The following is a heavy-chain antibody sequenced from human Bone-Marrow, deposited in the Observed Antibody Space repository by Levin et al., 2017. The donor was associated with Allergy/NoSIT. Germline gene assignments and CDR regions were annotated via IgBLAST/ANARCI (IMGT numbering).Heavy chain of an antibody. D-gene: IGHD3-3*01. CDR2: ISGSGEGT. CDR3: AKGSRSGPAPRQRNYYYYEMGV. J-gene: IGHJ6*02. CDR1: GFTFRSYD. Sequence: GGSLRLSCAASGFTFRSYDMSWDRQAPGKGLEWVSGISGSGEGTYYADTVKGQFTVSRDNSKNTLYLQMNSLRVEDTAVYYCAKGSRSGPAPRQRNYYYYEMGVWGQGTTVTVSS. V-gene: IGHV3-23*01.